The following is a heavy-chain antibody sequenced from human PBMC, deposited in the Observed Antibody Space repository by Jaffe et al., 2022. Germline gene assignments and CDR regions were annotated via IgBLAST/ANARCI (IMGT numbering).Heavy chain of an antibody. J-gene: IGHJ4*02. D-gene: IGHD1-26*01. CDR1: GGSISSGSYY. CDR2: IYTSGST. Sequence: QVQLQESGPGLVKPSQTLSLTCTVSGGSISSGSYYWSWIRQPAGKGLEWIGRIYTSGSTNYNPSLKSRVTISVDTSKNQFSLKLSSVTAADTAVYYCARGPAYSGLDLDYWGQGTLVTVSS. V-gene: IGHV4-61*02. CDR3: ARGPAYSGLDLDY.